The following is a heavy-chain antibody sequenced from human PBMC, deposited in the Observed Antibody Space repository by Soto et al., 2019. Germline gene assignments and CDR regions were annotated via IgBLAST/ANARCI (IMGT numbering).Heavy chain of an antibody. J-gene: IGHJ4*02. CDR2: ISYDGSNK. CDR1: GFTFRSYS. Sequence: GGSLRLSCAASGFTFRSYSIHWVRHAPGKWLEWVAVISYDGSNKYYADSVKGRFTISRDNSKNTLYLQMNSLRAEDTAVYYCARDSSVSDDSSCYPYYFEYCGKRPLVSVCS. V-gene: IGHV3-30-3*01. D-gene: IGHD3-22*01. CDR3: ARDSSVSDDSSCYPYYFEY.